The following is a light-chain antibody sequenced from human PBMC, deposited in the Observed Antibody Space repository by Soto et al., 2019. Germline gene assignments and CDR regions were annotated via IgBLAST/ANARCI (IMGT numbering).Light chain of an antibody. CDR1: QSAGNF. Sequence: EIVMTQSPATLSVSPGETASLSCRASQSAGNFLAWYQQKPGQAPRLLIYGASSRATGIPDRFSGSGSGTEFTLTVSSLQSEDFALYYCQQYNNWPITFGQGTRLEIK. CDR3: QQYNNWPIT. J-gene: IGKJ5*01. V-gene: IGKV3D-15*01. CDR2: GAS.